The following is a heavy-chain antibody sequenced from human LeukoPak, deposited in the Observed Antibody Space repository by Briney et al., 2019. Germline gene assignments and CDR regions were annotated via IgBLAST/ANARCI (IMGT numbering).Heavy chain of an antibody. D-gene: IGHD3-9*01. CDR3: AREGLRGRRYYDVLTGPDWFDP. CDR2: IYYSGRT. J-gene: IGHJ5*02. V-gene: IGHV4-39*06. Sequence: SETLSLTCTVSGGSISSSGYCWAWLRQPPGKGLEWIVSIYYSGRTYYNPSLNSRVTISVDTSKNQFALKLSSETAADTAVYYCAREGLRGRRYYDVLTGPDWFDPWGQGTLVTVSS. CDR1: GGSISSSGYC.